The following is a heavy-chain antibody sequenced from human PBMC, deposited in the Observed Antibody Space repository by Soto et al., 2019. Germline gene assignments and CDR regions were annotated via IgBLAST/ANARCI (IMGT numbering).Heavy chain of an antibody. Sequence: GGSLRLSCAASGSTFSSYGMSWVRQAPGKGLEWVANIKQEGSEKYYVDSVKGRFTISRDNAKNSLYLQMNSLRAEDTAVYYCASLRPGSSWYFDYWGQGTLVTVSS. D-gene: IGHD6-13*01. CDR2: IKQEGSEK. CDR1: GSTFSSYG. V-gene: IGHV3-7*01. CDR3: ASLRPGSSWYFDY. J-gene: IGHJ4*02.